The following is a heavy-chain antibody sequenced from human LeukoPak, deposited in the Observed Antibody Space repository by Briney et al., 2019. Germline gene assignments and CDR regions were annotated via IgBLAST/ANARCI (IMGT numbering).Heavy chain of an antibody. Sequence: GGSLRLSCAASGFTFSNHGMNWVRQAPGKGLEWVSYISSSSSNIYYADSVKGRFTISRDNGKNSLYLQMNSLRAEDTAVYYCASQLGDASDIWGQGTMVTVSS. D-gene: IGHD6-13*01. CDR2: ISSSSSNI. CDR3: ASQLGDASDI. V-gene: IGHV3-48*01. J-gene: IGHJ3*02. CDR1: GFTFSNHG.